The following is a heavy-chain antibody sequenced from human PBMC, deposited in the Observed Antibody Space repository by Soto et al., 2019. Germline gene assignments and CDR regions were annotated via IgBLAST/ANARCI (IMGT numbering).Heavy chain of an antibody. CDR1: GFTFSSYG. D-gene: IGHD2-2*01. V-gene: IGHV3-33*01. CDR3: ARAGCSSTSCYPLYYYYGMDV. Sequence: PGGSLRLSCAAFGFTFSSYGMHWVRQAPGKGLEWVAVIWCNGSNKYYADSVKGRFTISRDNAKNSLYLQMNSLRAEDTAVYYCARAGCSSTSCYPLYYYYGMDVWGQGTTVTVSS. J-gene: IGHJ6*02. CDR2: IWCNGSNK.